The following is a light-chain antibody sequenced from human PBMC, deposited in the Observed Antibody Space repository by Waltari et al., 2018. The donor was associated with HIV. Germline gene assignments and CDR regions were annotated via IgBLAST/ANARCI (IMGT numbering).Light chain of an antibody. CDR2: GVN. CDR1: NTDIGLYNL. J-gene: IGLJ2*01. Sequence: QSALTQPASVSGSPGQSITISCTGANTDIGLYNLVSWYRQHPDKAPQLVIYGVNTRPSGVSDRCSGSKSGNTASLTISSLQAEDEADYYCSSYTNSDILLFGGGTKLTVL. CDR3: SSYTNSDILL. V-gene: IGLV2-14*01.